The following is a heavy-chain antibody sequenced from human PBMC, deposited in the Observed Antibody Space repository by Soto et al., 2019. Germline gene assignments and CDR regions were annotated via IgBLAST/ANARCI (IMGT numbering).Heavy chain of an antibody. CDR2: IYPGDSDT. CDR1: GYSFTSYW. Sequence: GESLKISCKGSGYSFTSYWIGWVRQMPGKGLEWMGIIYPGDSDTRYSPSFQGQVTISADKSISTAYLQWSSLKASDTTMYYCARTAAAGKYYYGTDVWGQGTTVTVSS. CDR3: ARTAAAGKYYYGTDV. V-gene: IGHV5-51*01. D-gene: IGHD6-13*01. J-gene: IGHJ6*02.